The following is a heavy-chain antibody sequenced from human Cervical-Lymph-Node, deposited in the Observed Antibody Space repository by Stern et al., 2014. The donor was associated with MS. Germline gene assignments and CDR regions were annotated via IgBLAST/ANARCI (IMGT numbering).Heavy chain of an antibody. CDR3: ARGPPYYFDY. V-gene: IGHV3-33*01. CDR1: GFTFSSYG. J-gene: IGHJ4*02. Sequence: VQLLESGGGVVQPGRSLRLSCAASGFTFSSYGMHWVRQAPGKGLEWVAVIWYDGSNKYYADSVKGRFTISRDNSTNTLYLQMNSQRAEDTAVYYCARGPPYYFDYWGQGTLVTVSS. CDR2: IWYDGSNK.